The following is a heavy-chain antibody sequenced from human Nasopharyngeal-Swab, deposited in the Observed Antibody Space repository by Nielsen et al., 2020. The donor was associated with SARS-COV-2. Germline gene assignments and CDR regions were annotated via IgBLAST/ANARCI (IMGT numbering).Heavy chain of an antibody. CDR2: INAGNGNT. CDR3: ARDRWKISSWYHGFDY. D-gene: IGHD6-13*01. Sequence: ASVKVSCKASGYTFTSYAMHWVRQAPGQRLKWMGWINAGNGNTKYSQKFQGRVTITRDTSASTAYMELSSLRSEDTAVYYCARDRWKISSWYHGFDYWGQGTLVTVSS. J-gene: IGHJ4*02. CDR1: GYTFTSYA. V-gene: IGHV1-3*01.